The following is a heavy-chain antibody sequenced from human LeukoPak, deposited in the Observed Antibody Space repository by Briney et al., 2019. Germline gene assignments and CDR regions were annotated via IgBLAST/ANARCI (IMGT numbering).Heavy chain of an antibody. D-gene: IGHD3-22*01. J-gene: IGHJ4*02. CDR1: GGSISSFY. V-gene: IGHV4-4*07. Sequence: SETLSLTCSISGGSISSFYWSWIRQPAGKGLEWIGRLSTRGNTDYNPSLKSRVTLSVDTSNNQFSLKLTSVTAADTAVYYCASDSFYDSGGYFYYWGQGTLVTVSS. CDR3: ASDSFYDSGGYFYY. CDR2: LSTRGNT.